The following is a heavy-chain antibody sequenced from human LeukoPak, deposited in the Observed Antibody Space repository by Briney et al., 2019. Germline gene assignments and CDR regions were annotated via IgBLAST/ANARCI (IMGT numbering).Heavy chain of an antibody. CDR3: ARDGDYVDY. CDR1: GGSLTGYY. Sequence: SETLSLTCAVYGGSLTGYYWSWIRQPPGKGLEWIGEINHSGSTNYNPSLKSRVTISVDTSKNQFSLKLSSVTAADTAVYYCARDGDYVDYWGQGTLVTVSS. J-gene: IGHJ4*02. CDR2: INHSGST. V-gene: IGHV4-34*01. D-gene: IGHD4-17*01.